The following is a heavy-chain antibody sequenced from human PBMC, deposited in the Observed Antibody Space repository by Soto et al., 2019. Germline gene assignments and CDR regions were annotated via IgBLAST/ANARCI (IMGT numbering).Heavy chain of an antibody. V-gene: IGHV5-51*01. CDR3: ARVTSYLTGNHFFYYGMDV. D-gene: IGHD3-9*01. CDR2: IYPGDSDT. CDR1: GYSFRSYW. J-gene: IGHJ6*02. Sequence: LGESLKISCKGSGYSFRSYWIAWVRQMPGKGLEWMGIIYPGDSDTRYSPSFQGQVTISADKANNTAYLQWSSLKASDTAVYYCARVTSYLTGNHFFYYGMDVWGQGTTVTVSS.